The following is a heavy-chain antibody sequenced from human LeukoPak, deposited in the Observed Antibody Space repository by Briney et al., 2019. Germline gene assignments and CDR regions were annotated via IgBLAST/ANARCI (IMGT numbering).Heavy chain of an antibody. CDR3: ARSVLLWFRESGFDY. V-gene: IGHV3-74*01. J-gene: IGHJ4*02. CDR2: ISPTGSTT. D-gene: IGHD3-10*01. CDR1: GFSFSGHW. Sequence: GGSLRLSCTASGFSFSGHWMHWARQLPGKGLVWVSRISPTGSTTSYADSVKGRFTVSRDKSKNTLYLQMNSLRAEDTAVYYCARSVLLWFRESGFDYWGQGTLVTVSS.